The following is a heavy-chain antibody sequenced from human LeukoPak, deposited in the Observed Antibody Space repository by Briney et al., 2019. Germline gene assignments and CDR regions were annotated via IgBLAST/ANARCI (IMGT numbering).Heavy chain of an antibody. V-gene: IGHV3-21*01. CDR3: AELGTTMIGGV. Sequence: PGGSLRLSCAASGFTFSSYSMNWVRQAPGKGLEWVSSISGSSSYIYYADSVKGRFTISRDNAKNSLYLQMNSLRAEDTAVYYCAELGTTMIGGVWGKGTTVTISS. D-gene: IGHD3-10*02. CDR1: GFTFSSYS. CDR2: ISGSSSYI. J-gene: IGHJ6*04.